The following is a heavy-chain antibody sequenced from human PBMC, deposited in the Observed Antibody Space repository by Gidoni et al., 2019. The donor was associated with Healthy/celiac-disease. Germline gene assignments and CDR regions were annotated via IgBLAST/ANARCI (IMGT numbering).Heavy chain of an antibody. V-gene: IGHV3-30*18. CDR1: GFTFSSYG. D-gene: IGHD3-10*01. CDR2: ISYDGSNK. J-gene: IGHJ4*02. CDR3: AKDREVLLWFGESAVDY. Sequence: QVQLVESGGGVVQPGRSLRLSCAASGFTFSSYGMHWVRQAPGKGLEWVAVISYDGSNKYYADSVKGRFTISRDNSKNTLYLQMNSLRAEDTAVYYCAKDREVLLWFGESAVDYWGQGTLVTVSS.